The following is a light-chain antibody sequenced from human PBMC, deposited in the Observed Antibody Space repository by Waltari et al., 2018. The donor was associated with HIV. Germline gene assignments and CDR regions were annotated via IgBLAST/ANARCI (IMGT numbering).Light chain of an antibody. CDR1: QSVSSY. V-gene: IGKV3-11*01. CDR3: QQRSNWPPVYT. CDR2: DAS. Sequence: EIVLTQSPATLSLSPGERATLSCRASQSVSSYLAGYQQKPGQAPRLLIYDASNRATGIPPRFSGSGSGTDVTLTISSLEPEDFAVYYCQQRSNWPPVYTFGQGTKLGIK. J-gene: IGKJ2*01.